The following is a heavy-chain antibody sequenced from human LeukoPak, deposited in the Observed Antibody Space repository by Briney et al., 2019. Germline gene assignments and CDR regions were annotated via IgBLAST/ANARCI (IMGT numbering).Heavy chain of an antibody. D-gene: IGHD6-19*01. CDR3: ARNRGWYATDV. V-gene: IGHV4-61*01. J-gene: IGHJ6*02. Sequence: SETLSLTCSVSGGSFRSDISHWSWIRQPPGKGLEWIGYVHYSGSANYNPSLESRVTMSLDRSKNQFSLELTSVTAADTAVYYCARNRGWYATDVWGQGAAVTVSS. CDR1: GGSFRSDISH. CDR2: VHYSGSA.